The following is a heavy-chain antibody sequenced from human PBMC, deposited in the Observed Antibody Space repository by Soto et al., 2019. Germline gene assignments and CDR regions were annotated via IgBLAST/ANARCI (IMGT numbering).Heavy chain of an antibody. CDR1: GITFSNFG. CDR2: ISYDGSIK. CDR3: AKGSRPNPYYYYAMDV. J-gene: IGHJ6*02. V-gene: IGHV3-30*02. Sequence: GSLRLSCAASGITFSNFGMHWVRQAPGKGLEWVAFISYDGSIKYDADSVKGRFTISRDNSKNTLYLQMNSLRAEDTALYFCAKGSRPNPYYYYAMDVWGPGTTVTVSS.